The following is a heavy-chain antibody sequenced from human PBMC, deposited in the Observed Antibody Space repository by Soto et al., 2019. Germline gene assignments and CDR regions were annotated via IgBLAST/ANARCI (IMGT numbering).Heavy chain of an antibody. D-gene: IGHD3-16*01. V-gene: IGHV4-31*03. Sequence: SLSLTCTVSVGSISSGGYYWSWILQHPGKGLEWIGYIYYSGSTYYNPSLKSRVTISVDTSKNQFSLKLSSVTAADTAVYYCARDPLGGNPYFDYWGQGTLVTAPQ. CDR2: IYYSGST. CDR3: ARDPLGGNPYFDY. J-gene: IGHJ4*02. CDR1: VGSISSGGYY.